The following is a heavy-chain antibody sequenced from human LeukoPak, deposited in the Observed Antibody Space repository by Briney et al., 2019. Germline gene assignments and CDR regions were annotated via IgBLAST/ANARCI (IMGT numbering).Heavy chain of an antibody. Sequence: GSSVKLSCSASGYTFTGYYMDRMRQAPGQGLEWVGWISGDNGNTSSPQTLQGRVTMTTDTSTSTAYIDLRSLRSDDTGAYYCARAIASTGAQYSENYYVDTWGKGTTVTVSS. J-gene: IGHJ6*03. CDR3: ARAIASTGAQYSENYYVDT. V-gene: IGHV1-18*04. CDR2: ISGDNGNT. CDR1: GYTFTGYY. D-gene: IGHD6-13*01.